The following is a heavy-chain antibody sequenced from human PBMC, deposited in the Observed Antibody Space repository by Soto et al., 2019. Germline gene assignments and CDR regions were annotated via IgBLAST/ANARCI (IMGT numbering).Heavy chain of an antibody. Sequence: ASVKVSCKASGYTFTSYDITWVRQATGQGLEWMGWMNPNSGNTGYAQKFQGRVTMTRNTSISTAYMELSSLRSEDTAVYYCARGRGYSSTRYYYYYMDVWGKGTTVTVSS. CDR1: GYTFTSYD. D-gene: IGHD6-13*01. CDR2: MNPNSGNT. J-gene: IGHJ6*03. V-gene: IGHV1-8*01. CDR3: ARGRGYSSTRYYYYYMDV.